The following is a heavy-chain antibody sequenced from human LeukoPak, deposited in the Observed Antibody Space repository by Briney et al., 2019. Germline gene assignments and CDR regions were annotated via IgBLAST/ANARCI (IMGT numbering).Heavy chain of an antibody. CDR2: ISAYNGNT. Sequence: ASVKVSCKASGYTFTSYGISWVRQAPGQGLEWMGWISAYNGNTNYAQKLQGRVTMTTDTSTSTAYMELRSLRSDDTAVYYCARGEIAAAGPYYYYYMDVWGKGTTVTVSS. J-gene: IGHJ6*03. CDR1: GYTFTSYG. V-gene: IGHV1-18*01. CDR3: ARGEIAAAGPYYYYYMDV. D-gene: IGHD6-13*01.